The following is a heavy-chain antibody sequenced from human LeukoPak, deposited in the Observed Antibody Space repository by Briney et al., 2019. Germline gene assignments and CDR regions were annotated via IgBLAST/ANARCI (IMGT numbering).Heavy chain of an antibody. CDR1: GGSISSGGYS. CDR2: IYHSGST. J-gene: IGHJ6*02. Sequence: SETLSLTCAVTGGSISSGGYSLSWIRQPPGKGLEWIGYIYHSGSTYYNPSLKSRVTISVDRSKNQFSLKLSSVTAADTAVYYCARYSSSWSYYYGMDVWGQGTTVTVSS. CDR3: ARYSSSWSYYYGMDV. V-gene: IGHV4-30-2*01. D-gene: IGHD6-6*01.